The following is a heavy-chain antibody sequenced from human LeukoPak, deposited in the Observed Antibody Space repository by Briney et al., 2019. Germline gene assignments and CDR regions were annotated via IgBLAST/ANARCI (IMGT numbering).Heavy chain of an antibody. CDR1: GGSISSGSYY. D-gene: IGHD3-22*01. J-gene: IGHJ4*02. Sequence: TLSLTCTVSGGSISSGSYYWSWIRQPAGKGLEWIGRIYTSGSTNYNPSLKSRVTISVDTSKNQFSLKLSSVTAADTAVYYCASYYDSSGYYGYWGQGTLVTVSS. V-gene: IGHV4-61*02. CDR3: ASYYDSSGYYGY. CDR2: IYTSGST.